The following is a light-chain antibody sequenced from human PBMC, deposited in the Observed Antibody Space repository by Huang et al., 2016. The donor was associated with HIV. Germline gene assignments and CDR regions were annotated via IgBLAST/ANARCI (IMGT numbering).Light chain of an antibody. CDR3: QQRITWPPSYT. J-gene: IGKJ2*01. V-gene: IGKV3-11*01. CDR2: ATS. Sequence: EIVLTQSPATLSLSPGDRATLSCRASQSVSSYFAWYQQKPGQAPRLLIYATSNRATGVPARCSGSGSGTDFTLTISSLEPEDFAVYYCQQRITWPPSYTFGQGTKVE. CDR1: QSVSSY.